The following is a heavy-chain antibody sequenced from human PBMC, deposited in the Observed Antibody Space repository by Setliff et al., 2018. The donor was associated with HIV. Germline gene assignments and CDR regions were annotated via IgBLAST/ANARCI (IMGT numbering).Heavy chain of an antibody. V-gene: IGHV1-69-2*01. J-gene: IGHJ6*03. CDR3: ARGTTATDYHYYMDV. CDR2: VEPQHGET. D-gene: IGHD4-17*01. CDR1: GYTFTDYY. Sequence: ASVKVSCKASGYTFTDYYMHWVQQAPGKGLEWMGRVEPQHGETIFAGKFQGRVTITADTSTDTACMELSSLRSEDTAVYFCARGTTATDYHYYMDVWGKGTSVTVSS.